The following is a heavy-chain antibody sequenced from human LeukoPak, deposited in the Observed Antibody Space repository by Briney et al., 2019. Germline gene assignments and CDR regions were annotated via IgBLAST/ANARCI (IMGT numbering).Heavy chain of an antibody. CDR2: INPNSGGT. CDR3: ARDGRYCSGGSCKLYYYYMDV. V-gene: IGHV1-2*02. D-gene: IGHD2-15*01. Sequence: ASVKVSCKASGYTFTGYYMHWVRQAPGQGLEWMGWINPNSGGTNYAQKFQGRVTMTRDTSISTAYMELSRLRSDDTAVYYCARDGRYCSGGSCKLYYYYMDVWGKGTTVTVSS. J-gene: IGHJ6*03. CDR1: GYTFTGYY.